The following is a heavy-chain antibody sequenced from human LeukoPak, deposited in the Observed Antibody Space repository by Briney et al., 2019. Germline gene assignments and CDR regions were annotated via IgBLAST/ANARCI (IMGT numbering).Heavy chain of an antibody. V-gene: IGHV4-59*08. Sequence: SETLSLTCTVSGGXISPYHCSWIRQPPGKGLEWIGYIYYTGSTNYNPSLKSRVTISVDRSKNQFSLKLSSVTAADTAVYYCARHVSGDYSNFDYWGQGTLVTVSS. J-gene: IGHJ4*02. CDR1: GGXISPYH. CDR2: IYYTGST. CDR3: ARHVSGDYSNFDY. D-gene: IGHD4-17*01.